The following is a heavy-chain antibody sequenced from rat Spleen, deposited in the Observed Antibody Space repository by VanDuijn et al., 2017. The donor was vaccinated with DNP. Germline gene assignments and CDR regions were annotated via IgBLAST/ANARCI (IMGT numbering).Heavy chain of an antibody. CDR3: ARGVPGY. Sequence: EVQLQESGPGLVKPSQSLSLTCSVTGYSITSSYRWNWIRKFPGNKLEWMGYINSAGSTNYNPSLKSRISITRDTSKNQFFLQVNSVTTEDTATYYCARGVPGYWGQGVMVTVSS. J-gene: IGHJ2*01. D-gene: IGHD4-3*01. V-gene: IGHV3-3*01. CDR2: INSAGST. CDR1: GYSITSSYR.